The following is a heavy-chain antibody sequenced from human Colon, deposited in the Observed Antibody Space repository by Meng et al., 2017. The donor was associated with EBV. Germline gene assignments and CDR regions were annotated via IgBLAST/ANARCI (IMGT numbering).Heavy chain of an antibody. J-gene: IGHJ4*02. CDR3: ASFDHIPRRNYFDY. V-gene: IGHV4-30-4*01. CDR1: GASMSSGNYY. Sequence: VHLQEPASGLVEPSPTPSLPATASGASMSSGNYYCSWIRQPPGKGLDLIGYIHHSGSAYYNPSLKSRVSISVDTSKNQFSLTLNSMTAADTAVYYCASFDHIPRRNYFDYWGQGTLVTVSS. D-gene: IGHD2-21*01. CDR2: IHHSGSA.